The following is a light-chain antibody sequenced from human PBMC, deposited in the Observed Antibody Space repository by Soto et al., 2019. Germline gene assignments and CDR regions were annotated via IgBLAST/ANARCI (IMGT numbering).Light chain of an antibody. J-gene: IGLJ2*01. V-gene: IGLV2-14*01. Sequence: QSALTQPASVSGSPGQSVTISCTGTSSDVGAYNFVSWYQQHPGKAPKLMIYDVSKRPSGVSNRFSGSKSGNTASLTISGLQAEDEADYYCSSYSSSSTLKVFGGGTKVTVL. CDR3: SSYSSSSTLKV. CDR1: SSDVGAYNF. CDR2: DVS.